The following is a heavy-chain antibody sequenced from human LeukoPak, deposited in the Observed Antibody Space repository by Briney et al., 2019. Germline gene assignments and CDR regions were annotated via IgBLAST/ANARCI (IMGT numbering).Heavy chain of an antibody. CDR3: ARDPLYYDILTGYLLYDHFDY. J-gene: IGHJ4*02. V-gene: IGHV4-59*12. CDR1: GGSISSYY. D-gene: IGHD3-9*01. CDR2: IYYSGST. Sequence: SETLSLTCTVSGGSISSYYWSWIRQPPGKGLEWIGYIYYSGSTNYNPSLKSRVTISVDTSKNQFSLKLSSVTAADTAVYYCARDPLYYDILTGYLLYDHFDYWGQGTLVTVSS.